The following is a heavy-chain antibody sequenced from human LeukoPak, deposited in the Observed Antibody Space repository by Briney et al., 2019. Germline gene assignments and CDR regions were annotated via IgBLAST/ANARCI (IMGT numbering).Heavy chain of an antibody. D-gene: IGHD4-11*01. V-gene: IGHV4-59*01. CDR1: GGSISGYY. CDR2: IYYSGST. J-gene: IGHJ4*02. Sequence: SETLSLTCTVSGGSISGYYWSWIRQPPGKGLEWIGYIYYSGSTNYNPSLKSRVTISVDTSKNQFSLKLSSETAADTAVYFCAEDSNIARFFIWGQGTLVTVSS. CDR3: AEDSNIARFFI.